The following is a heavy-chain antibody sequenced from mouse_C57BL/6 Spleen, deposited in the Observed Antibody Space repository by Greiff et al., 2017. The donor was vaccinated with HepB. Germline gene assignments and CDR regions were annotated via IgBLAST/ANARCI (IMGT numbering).Heavy chain of an antibody. CDR2: IYPGDGDT. V-gene: IGHV1-82*01. CDR1: GYAFSSSW. J-gene: IGHJ4*01. CDR3: ARPSSPYYAMDY. Sequence: QVQLQQSGPELVKPGASVKISCKASGYAFSSSWMNWVKQRPGKGLEWIGRIYPGDGDTNYNGKFKGKATLTADKSSSTAYMQLSSLTSEDSAVYFCARPSSPYYAMDYWGQGTSVTVSS. D-gene: IGHD1-1*01.